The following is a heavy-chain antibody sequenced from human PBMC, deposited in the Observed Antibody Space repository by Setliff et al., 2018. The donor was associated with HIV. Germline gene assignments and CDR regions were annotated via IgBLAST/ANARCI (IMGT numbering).Heavy chain of an antibody. V-gene: IGHV3-15*01. J-gene: IGHJ5*02. CDR1: GMTFSDAW. D-gene: IGHD1-26*01. CDR3: TTRLSGSYIPNWFDP. Sequence: GGSLRLSCAASGMTFSDAWMTWVRQAPGKGLEWVGRIKSKEDGGTREYAAPVKGRFTISRDDSNNTLFLQMSSLKIEDTAVYYCTTRLSGSYIPNWFDPWGQGTLVTVSS. CDR2: IKSKEDGGTR.